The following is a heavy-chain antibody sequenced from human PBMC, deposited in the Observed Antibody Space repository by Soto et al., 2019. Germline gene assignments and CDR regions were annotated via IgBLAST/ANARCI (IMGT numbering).Heavy chain of an antibody. CDR3: ARESSADTYYDFWRGYYFDY. Sequence: GGSLRLSCAASGFTFSSYSMNWVRQAPGKGLEWVSSISSSSSYIYYADSVKGRFTISRDNAKNSLYLQMNSLRAEDTAVYYWARESSADTYYDFWRGYYFDYWGQGTLVTVSS. CDR2: ISSSSSYI. J-gene: IGHJ4*02. V-gene: IGHV3-21*01. CDR1: GFTFSSYS. D-gene: IGHD3-3*01.